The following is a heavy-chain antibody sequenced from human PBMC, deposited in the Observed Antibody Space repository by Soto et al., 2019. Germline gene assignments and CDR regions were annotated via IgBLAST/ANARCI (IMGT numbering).Heavy chain of an antibody. CDR2: IYYSGTT. J-gene: IGHJ4*02. V-gene: IGHV4-28*01. Sequence: QVQLQESGPGLVKPSDTLSLTCAVSGYSISSSNWWGWIRQPPGKGLEWLGYIYYSGTTYYNPSRKRLVTMSVDTSKHQFSLKLTSVTAGDTAVYYCARREIQGPIDYWGQGTLVTVSS. CDR1: GYSISSSNW. CDR3: ARREIQGPIDY. D-gene: IGHD1-26*01.